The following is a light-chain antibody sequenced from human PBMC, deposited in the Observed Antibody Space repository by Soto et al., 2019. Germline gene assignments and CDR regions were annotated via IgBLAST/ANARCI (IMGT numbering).Light chain of an antibody. Sequence: DIQMTQSPSSLSASVGDRVTITCRASQGISNYLAWYQQKPGKVPKLLIYAASTLQSGVPSRFSGSRSGTYFSLAISSLQPEDVATYYCQKETSSPRTFGRGNKVDI. J-gene: IGKJ1*01. CDR2: AAS. V-gene: IGKV1-27*01. CDR3: QKETSSPRT. CDR1: QGISNY.